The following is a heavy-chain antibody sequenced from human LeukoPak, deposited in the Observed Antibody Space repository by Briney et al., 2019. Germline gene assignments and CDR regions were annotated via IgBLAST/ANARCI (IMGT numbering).Heavy chain of an antibody. Sequence: ASVKVSCKASGYTFTSYGISWVRQAPGQGLEWMGWISAYNGNTNYAQKLQGRVTMTTDTSTSTAYMELRSLRSDDTAVYYCARALAYYYDGSGYTLDYWGQGTLVTVSS. CDR1: GYTFTSYG. D-gene: IGHD3-22*01. J-gene: IGHJ4*02. CDR3: ARALAYYYDGSGYTLDY. V-gene: IGHV1-18*01. CDR2: ISAYNGNT.